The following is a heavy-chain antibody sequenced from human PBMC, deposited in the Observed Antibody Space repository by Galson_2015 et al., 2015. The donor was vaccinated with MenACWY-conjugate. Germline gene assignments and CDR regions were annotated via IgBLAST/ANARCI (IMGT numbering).Heavy chain of an antibody. CDR1: GFSLSAAGVG. V-gene: IGHV2-5*02. CDR2: IYWDDDK. Sequence: PALVKPTQTLTLTCTFSGFSLSAAGVGVGWIRQPPGKALEWLALIYWDDDKRYSPSLTSRITITKDASRNLVFLTLTNVDPVDTATYYCAHLRPEGHTNIWFPTAFDFWGPGTLVTVSS. D-gene: IGHD1-14*01. J-gene: IGHJ4*02. CDR3: AHLRPEGHTNIWFPTAFDF.